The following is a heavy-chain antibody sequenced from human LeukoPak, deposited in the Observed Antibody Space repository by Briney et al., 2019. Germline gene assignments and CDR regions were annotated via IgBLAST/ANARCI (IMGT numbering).Heavy chain of an antibody. V-gene: IGHV1-18*01. D-gene: IGHD3-22*01. Sequence: ASVKVSCKASGYTLTSYGISWVRQAPGQGLEWMGWISAYNGNTNYAQKLQGRVTMTTDTSTSTAYMELRSLRSDDTAVYYCARGPVYYDSSGYCALDYWGQGTLVTVSS. CDR2: ISAYNGNT. CDR1: GYTLTSYG. CDR3: ARGPVYYDSSGYCALDY. J-gene: IGHJ4*02.